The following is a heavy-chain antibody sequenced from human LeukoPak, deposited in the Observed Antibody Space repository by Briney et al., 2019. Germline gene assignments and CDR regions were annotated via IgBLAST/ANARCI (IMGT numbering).Heavy chain of an antibody. J-gene: IGHJ4*02. CDR3: ARGDNGYSYGYY. Sequence: ASVKVSCKASGYSFIAYYIHWVRQAPGQGLEWMGWINPNSGDTSYAQRFQGGVTMTRDTSISTAYMELSSLRSEDTAVYYCARGDNGYSYGYYWGQGTLVTVSS. CDR2: INPNSGDT. CDR1: GYSFIAYY. D-gene: IGHD5-18*01. V-gene: IGHV1-2*02.